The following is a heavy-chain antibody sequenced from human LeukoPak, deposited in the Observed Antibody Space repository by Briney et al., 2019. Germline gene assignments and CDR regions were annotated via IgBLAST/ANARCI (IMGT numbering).Heavy chain of an antibody. J-gene: IGHJ5*02. D-gene: IGHD6-13*01. CDR1: GYTFTDYY. CDR2: INPNSGGT. CDR3: ARGISSSWRRDWFDP. V-gene: IGHV1-2*02. Sequence: ASVKVSCKAPGYTFTDYYMHWVRQAPGQGLEWMGWINPNSGGTNYAQKFQGRVTMTRDTSISTAYMELSRLRSDDTAVYYCARGISSSWRRDWFDPWGQGTLVTVSS.